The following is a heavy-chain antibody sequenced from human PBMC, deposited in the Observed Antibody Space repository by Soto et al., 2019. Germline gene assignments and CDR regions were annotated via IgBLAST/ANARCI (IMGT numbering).Heavy chain of an antibody. D-gene: IGHD1-1*01. CDR3: ATGGELEPSSYYYYYMDV. J-gene: IGHJ6*03. CDR1: GYTLTELS. CDR2: FDPEDGET. V-gene: IGHV1-24*01. Sequence: ASVKVSCKVSGYTLTELSMHWVRQAPGKGLEWMGGFDPEDGETIYAQKFQGRVTMTEDTSTDTAYMELSSLRSEDTAVYYCATGGELEPSSYYYYYMDVWGKGTTVTVSS.